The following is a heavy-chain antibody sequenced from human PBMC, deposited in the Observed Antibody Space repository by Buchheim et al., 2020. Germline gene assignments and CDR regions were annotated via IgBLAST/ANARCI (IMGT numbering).Heavy chain of an antibody. CDR2: IKQDGSEK. J-gene: IGHJ6*02. CDR1: GFTFSSYW. V-gene: IGHV3-7*03. CDR3: ARFFSGGHYYYGMDV. Sequence: EVQLVESGGGLVQPGGSLRLSCAASGFTFSSYWMSWVRQAPGKGLEWVANIKQDGSEKYYVDSVKGRFTISRDNAKNSLYLQMNNLRAEDTAVYYCARFFSGGHYYYGMDVWGQGTT. D-gene: IGHD3-10*01.